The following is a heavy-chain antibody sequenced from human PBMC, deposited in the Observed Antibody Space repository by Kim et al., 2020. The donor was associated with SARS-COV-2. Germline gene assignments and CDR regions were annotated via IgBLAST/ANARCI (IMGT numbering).Heavy chain of an antibody. J-gene: IGHJ5*02. D-gene: IGHD3-10*01. CDR1: GYTFTSYA. CDR2: INAGNGNT. Sequence: ASVKVSCKASGYTFTSYAMHWVRQAPGQRLEWMGWINAGNGNTKYSQKFQGRVTITRDTSASTAYMELSSLRSEDTAVYYCARDAGTEGPFDPWGQGTLVTVSS. CDR3: ARDAGTEGPFDP. V-gene: IGHV1-3*01.